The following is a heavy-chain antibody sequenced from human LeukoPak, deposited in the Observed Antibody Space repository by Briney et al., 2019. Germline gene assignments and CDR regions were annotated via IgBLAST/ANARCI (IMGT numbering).Heavy chain of an antibody. V-gene: IGHV3-23*01. J-gene: IGHJ4*02. D-gene: IGHD3-22*01. Sequence: GGSLRLSCAASGFTFINYAMTWGRQAPVKGLEWVSAIRPRGDGTYYADSVKGRFTVSRDNSKNTLYLQMNSLRAEDTAVYYCAKPPDSSGVKFIFGYWGQGTLVTVSS. CDR2: IRPRGDGT. CDR3: AKPPDSSGVKFIFGY. CDR1: GFTFINYA.